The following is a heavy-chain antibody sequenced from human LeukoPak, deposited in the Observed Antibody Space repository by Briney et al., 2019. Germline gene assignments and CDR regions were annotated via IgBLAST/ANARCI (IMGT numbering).Heavy chain of an antibody. CDR2: ISYDGSNK. V-gene: IGHV3-30*03. D-gene: IGHD3-22*01. CDR3: ARGTYYYDSSGYYHYFDY. J-gene: IGHJ4*02. CDR1: GFTFSSYG. Sequence: GGSLRLSCAASGFTFSSYGMHWVRQAPGKGLEWVAVISYDGSNKYYADSVKGRFTISRDNAKNTLYLQMNSLRAEDTAVYYCARGTYYYDSSGYYHYFDYWGQGTLVTVSS.